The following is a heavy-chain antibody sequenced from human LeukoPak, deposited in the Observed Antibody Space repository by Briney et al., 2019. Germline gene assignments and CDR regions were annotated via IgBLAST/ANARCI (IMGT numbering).Heavy chain of an antibody. CDR3: ARVVATLRGHDAFDI. J-gene: IGHJ3*02. V-gene: IGHV4-39*07. D-gene: IGHD5-12*01. CDR1: GGSISSSSYY. Sequence: SETLSLTCTVSGGSISSSSYYWGWIRQPPGKGLEWIGSIYYSGSTYYNPSLKSRVTISVDTSKNQFSLKLSSVTAADTAVYYCARVVATLRGHDAFDIWGQGTMVTVSS. CDR2: IYYSGST.